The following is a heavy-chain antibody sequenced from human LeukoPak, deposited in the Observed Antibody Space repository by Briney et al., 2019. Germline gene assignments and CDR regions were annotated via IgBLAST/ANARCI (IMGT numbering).Heavy chain of an antibody. CDR1: GFTFSGYE. CDR3: ARVSLVVVAATRYYYYGMDV. D-gene: IGHD2-15*01. V-gene: IGHV4-34*01. CDR2: INHSGST. J-gene: IGHJ6*02. Sequence: PGGSLRLSCAASGFTFSGYEMNWIRQPPGEGLEWIGEINHSGSTNYNPSLKSRVTISVDTSKNQFSLKLSSVTAADTAVYYCARVSLVVVAATRYYYYGMDVWGQGTTVTVS.